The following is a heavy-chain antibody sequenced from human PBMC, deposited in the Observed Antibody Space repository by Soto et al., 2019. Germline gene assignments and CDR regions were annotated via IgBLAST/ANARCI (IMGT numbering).Heavy chain of an antibody. D-gene: IGHD2-8*02. CDR3: AKDTGVTWLEYYFDY. Sequence: EVQLLESGGGLVQPGGYLRLSCAASGFTFSSYAMSWVRQAPGKGLEWVSAISGSGGSTYYADSVKGRFTISRDNSKNTLYLQMNSLRAEDTAVYYCAKDTGVTWLEYYFDYWGQGTLVTVSS. J-gene: IGHJ4*02. CDR1: GFTFSSYA. V-gene: IGHV3-23*01. CDR2: ISGSGGST.